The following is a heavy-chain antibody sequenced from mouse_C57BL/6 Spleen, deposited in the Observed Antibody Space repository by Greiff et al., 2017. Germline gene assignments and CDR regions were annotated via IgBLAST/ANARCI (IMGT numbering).Heavy chain of an antibody. CDR3: ARQVITTVVAEGFDY. Sequence: EVNLVESGGDLVKPGGSLKLSCAASGFTFSSYGMSWVRQTPDKRLEWVATISSGGSYTYYPDSVKGRFTISRDNAKNTLYLQMSSLKSEDTAMYYCARQVITTVVAEGFDYWGQGTTLTVSS. CDR2: ISSGGSYT. D-gene: IGHD1-1*01. CDR1: GFTFSSYG. V-gene: IGHV5-6*01. J-gene: IGHJ2*01.